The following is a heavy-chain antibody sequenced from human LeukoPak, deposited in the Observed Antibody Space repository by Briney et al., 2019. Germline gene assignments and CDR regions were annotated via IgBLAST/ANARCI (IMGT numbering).Heavy chain of an antibody. J-gene: IGHJ4*02. V-gene: IGHV3-23*01. D-gene: IGHD6-19*01. CDR3: AKDWEAVSGTPTAIDY. CDR2: ISGTNGNT. Sequence: GGSLRLSCRASGFTFSRYAMSWVRQAPGKGLEWVSGISGTNGNTYYADSVKGRFTISRDNSKNTVYLQMNSLRAEDTALYYCAKDWEAVSGTPTAIDYWGRGTLVTVSS. CDR1: GFTFSRYA.